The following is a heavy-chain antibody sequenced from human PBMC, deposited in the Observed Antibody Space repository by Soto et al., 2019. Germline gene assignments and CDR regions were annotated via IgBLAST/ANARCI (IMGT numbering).Heavy chain of an antibody. Sequence: TSETLSLTCTVSGGSISSGDYYWSWIRQPPGKGLEWIGNIYYSGSTYYNPSLNSRVTVSVDTSKNQFSLKVTSVTAADTAVYYCARLHGYCISSSCHGHYAMDVWGQGTTVTVSS. CDR1: GGSISSGDYY. D-gene: IGHD2-2*01. CDR3: ARLHGYCISSSCHGHYAMDV. V-gene: IGHV4-39*01. J-gene: IGHJ6*02. CDR2: IYYSGST.